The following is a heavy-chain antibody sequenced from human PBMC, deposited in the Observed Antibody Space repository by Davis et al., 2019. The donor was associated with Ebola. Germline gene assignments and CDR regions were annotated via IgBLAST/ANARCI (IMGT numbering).Heavy chain of an antibody. D-gene: IGHD3-9*01. CDR3: ARAPNYDVLTGTSSYDFDD. CDR2: ISGFNTNT. V-gene: IGHV1-18*04. Sequence: ASVKVSCKSSGYTFTSYGLVWVRQAPGLGLEWMGWISGFNTNTNFAQKFQGRVTVSKDTSTNTAYMDLRSLTSDDTAIYYCARAPNYDVLTGTSSYDFDDWGQGTLVTVSS. J-gene: IGHJ4*02. CDR1: GYTFTSYG.